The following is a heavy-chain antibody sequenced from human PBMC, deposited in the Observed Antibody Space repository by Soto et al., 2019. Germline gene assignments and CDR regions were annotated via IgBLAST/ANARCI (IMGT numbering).Heavy chain of an antibody. Sequence: QITLKESGPTLVKSTQTLTLTCTFSGFSLSNTGVGVVWIRQPPGKALEWVALIYWNDDKRYSPSLKSRLSIAKETSKNQVVLTMTNVDPGDTATYFCAHKLDTVDWFDHWGQGTLVTVSS. D-gene: IGHD5-18*01. CDR3: AHKLDTVDWFDH. CDR2: IYWNDDK. CDR1: GFSLSNTGVG. J-gene: IGHJ5*02. V-gene: IGHV2-5*01.